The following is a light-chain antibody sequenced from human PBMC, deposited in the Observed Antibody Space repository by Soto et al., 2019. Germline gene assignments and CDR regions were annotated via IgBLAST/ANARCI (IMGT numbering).Light chain of an antibody. V-gene: IGKV1-6*01. Sequence: AIQMTQSPSSLSASVGDRVAISCRASQDIRNTLAWYQQKPGEAPKLLIFAASNLQSGVPSRFSGSGSVTDFSFSISSLQPEDIATYYCQQHHSLPLTFGPGTKVDI. CDR1: QDIRNT. CDR2: AAS. CDR3: QQHHSLPLT. J-gene: IGKJ3*01.